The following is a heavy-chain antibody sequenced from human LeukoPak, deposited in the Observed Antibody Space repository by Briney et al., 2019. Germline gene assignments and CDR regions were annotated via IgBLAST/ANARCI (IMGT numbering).Heavy chain of an antibody. CDR1: GFTFSSYS. J-gene: IGHJ4*02. CDR2: ISSSSSYI. V-gene: IGHV3-21*01. CDR3: ARVQDGDFWSGYPFDY. D-gene: IGHD3-3*01. Sequence: GGSLRLSCAASGFTFSSYSMNWVRQAPGKGLEWVSSISSSSSYIYYADSVKGRFTISRDNAKNSLYLQMNSLRAEDTAVYYCARVQDGDFWSGYPFDYWGQGTLVTVSS.